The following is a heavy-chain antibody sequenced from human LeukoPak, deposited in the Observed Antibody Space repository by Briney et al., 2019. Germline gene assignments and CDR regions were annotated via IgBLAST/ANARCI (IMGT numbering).Heavy chain of an antibody. V-gene: IGHV4-38-2*02. CDR1: GFFISSGYY. CDR3: AREGAYSSTGWFDP. Sequence: PSETLSLTCSVSGFFISSGYYWGWIRQPPGKGLEWIATIYRGGTTYYNPSLKSRVTISVDTSKNQFSLKLSSVTAADTAVYYCAREGAYSSTGWFDPWGQGTLVTVSS. CDR2: IYRGGTT. D-gene: IGHD6-19*01. J-gene: IGHJ5*02.